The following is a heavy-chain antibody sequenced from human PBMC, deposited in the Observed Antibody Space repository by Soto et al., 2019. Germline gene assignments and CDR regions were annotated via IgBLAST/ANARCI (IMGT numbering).Heavy chain of an antibody. D-gene: IGHD1-26*01. Sequence: QVQLVESGGGVVQPGRSLRLSCAASGFTFSSYGMHWVRQAPGKGLEWVAVISYDGSNKYYADSVKARFTISRDNSKNTLYLQMNSLRAEDTAVYYCAKRLGKSGATSPYYYYGMDVWGQGTTVTVSS. CDR1: GFTFSSYG. V-gene: IGHV3-30*18. CDR2: ISYDGSNK. CDR3: AKRLGKSGATSPYYYYGMDV. J-gene: IGHJ6*02.